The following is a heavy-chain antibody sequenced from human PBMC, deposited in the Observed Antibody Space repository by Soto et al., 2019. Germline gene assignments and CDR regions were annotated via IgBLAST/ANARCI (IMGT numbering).Heavy chain of an antibody. J-gene: IGHJ5*02. CDR3: ARGGRYCSSTSCYRNWFDP. V-gene: IGHV3-49*04. CDR1: GFTFGDYA. Sequence: GGSLRLSCTASGFTFGDYAMSWVRQAPGKGLEWVGFIRSKAYGGTTEYAASVKGRFTISRDDSKSIAYLQMNILKTEDTAVYYCARGGRYCSSTSCYRNWFDPWGQGTLVTVSS. CDR2: IRSKAYGGTT. D-gene: IGHD2-2*01.